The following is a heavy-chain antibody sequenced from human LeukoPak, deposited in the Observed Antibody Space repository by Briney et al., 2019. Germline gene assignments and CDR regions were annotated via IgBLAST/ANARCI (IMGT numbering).Heavy chain of an antibody. CDR2: IYYSGST. J-gene: IGHJ4*02. CDR3: ASSPLGYCSSTSCYDFDY. V-gene: IGHV4-30-4*01. D-gene: IGHD2-2*01. CDR1: GGSISSGDYY. Sequence: SETPSLTCTVSGGSISSGDYYWSWIRQPPGKGLEWIGYIYYSGSTYYNPSLKSRVTISVDTSKNQFSLKLSSVTAADTAVYYCASSPLGYCSSTSCYDFDYWGQGTLVTVSS.